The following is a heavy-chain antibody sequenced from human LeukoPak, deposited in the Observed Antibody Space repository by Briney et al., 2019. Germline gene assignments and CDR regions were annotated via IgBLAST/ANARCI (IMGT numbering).Heavy chain of an antibody. Sequence: PGGSLRLSCAASGFTFSRYSMNWVRQAPGKGLEWVSSISISSNYIYYTDSLKGRFTISRDNAKNSLYLQMNSLRAEDTAVCYCAREYQARVGPWGRGTLVTVSS. CDR1: GFTFSRYS. CDR2: ISISSNYI. CDR3: AREYQARVGP. J-gene: IGHJ5*02. V-gene: IGHV3-21*01.